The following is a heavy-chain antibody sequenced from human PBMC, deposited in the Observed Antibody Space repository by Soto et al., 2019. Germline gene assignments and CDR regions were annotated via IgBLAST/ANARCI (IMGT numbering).Heavy chain of an antibody. Sequence: GGSLRLSCAASGFTFSSYDMHWVRQATGKGLEWVSAIGTAGDTYYPGSVKGRFTISRENAKNSLYLQMNSLRAGDTAVYYCPRAARRTYYYYYMGVWGKGTTVTVSS. CDR2: IGTAGDT. J-gene: IGHJ6*03. CDR3: PRAARRTYYYYYMGV. D-gene: IGHD6-25*01. V-gene: IGHV3-13*01. CDR1: GFTFSSYD.